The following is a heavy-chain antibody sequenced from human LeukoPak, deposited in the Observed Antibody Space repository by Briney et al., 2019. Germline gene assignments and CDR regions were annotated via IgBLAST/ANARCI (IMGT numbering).Heavy chain of an antibody. J-gene: IGHJ6*03. D-gene: IGHD2-21*02. Sequence: ASVKVSCKASGYTFTSYAITWVRQAPGQGLEWMGWISAYNGNTKYGQRLQGRVTMTTDTSTSTAYMELRSLRSDDTAVYYCAKDLVTPTYYYYYMDVWGGGTTVTISS. CDR1: GYTFTSYA. V-gene: IGHV1-18*01. CDR3: AKDLVTPTYYYYYMDV. CDR2: ISAYNGNT.